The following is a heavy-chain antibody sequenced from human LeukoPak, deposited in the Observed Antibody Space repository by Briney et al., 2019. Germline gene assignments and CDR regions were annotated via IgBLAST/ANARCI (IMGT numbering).Heavy chain of an antibody. D-gene: IGHD4-17*01. CDR2: INPSGGST. CDR3: ANSLYGDFIDY. Sequence: ASVKVSCKASGYTFTSYYMHWVRQAPGQGLEWMGIINPSGGSTSYAQKFQARVTMTRDTSTSTVYMELSSLRSEDTAVNYCANSLYGDFIDYWGQGTLVTVSS. CDR1: GYTFTSYY. J-gene: IGHJ4*02. V-gene: IGHV1-46*01.